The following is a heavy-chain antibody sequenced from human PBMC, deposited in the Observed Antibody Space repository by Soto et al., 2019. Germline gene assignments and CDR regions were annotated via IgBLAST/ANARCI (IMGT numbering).Heavy chain of an antibody. Sequence: PSETLSLTCTVSGGSISSSSYYWGWIRQPPGKGLEWIGSIYYSGSTYYNPSLKSRVTISVDTFKNQFSLKLSSVTAADTAVYYCARLSSSGWARYGSLDYWGQGTLVTVSS. D-gene: IGHD6-19*01. CDR1: GGSISSSSYY. CDR2: IYYSGST. CDR3: ARLSSSGWARYGSLDY. J-gene: IGHJ4*02. V-gene: IGHV4-39*01.